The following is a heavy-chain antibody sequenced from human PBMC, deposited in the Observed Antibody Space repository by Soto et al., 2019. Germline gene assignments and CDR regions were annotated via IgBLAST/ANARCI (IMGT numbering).Heavy chain of an antibody. Sequence: SETLSLTCTVSGGSISSGDYYWSWIRQAPGKGLEWIGYIYYSGSTYYNPSPKSRVTISVDTSKNQFSLKLSSVTAADTAVYYCARVESSTSWGLYYYYYGMDVWGQGTTVTVSS. J-gene: IGHJ6*02. CDR3: ARVESSTSWGLYYYYYGMDV. D-gene: IGHD2-2*01. CDR2: IYYSGST. CDR1: GGSISSGDYY. V-gene: IGHV4-30-4*01.